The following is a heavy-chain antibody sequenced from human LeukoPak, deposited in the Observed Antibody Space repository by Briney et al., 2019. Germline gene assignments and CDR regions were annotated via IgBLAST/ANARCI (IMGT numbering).Heavy chain of an antibody. Sequence: ASVKVSCKASGYTFTGYYMHWVRQAPGQGLGWMGWINPNSGGTNYAQKFQGRVTMTRDTSISTAYMELSRLRSDDTAVYYCASRSGSYGYYFDYWGQGTLVTVSS. CDR3: ASRSGSYGYYFDY. CDR2: INPNSGGT. J-gene: IGHJ4*02. V-gene: IGHV1-2*02. D-gene: IGHD1-26*01. CDR1: GYTFTGYY.